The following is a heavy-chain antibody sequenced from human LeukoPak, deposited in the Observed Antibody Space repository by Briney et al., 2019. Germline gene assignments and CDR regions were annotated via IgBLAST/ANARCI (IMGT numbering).Heavy chain of an antibody. J-gene: IGHJ1*01. D-gene: IGHD2-21*02. V-gene: IGHV1-69*13. Sequence: PWASVKVSCKASGYTFTGYYMHWVRQAPGQGLEWMGGIIPIFGAANYAQKFQGRVTITADESTSTTYMELSSLRSEDTAVYYCARGSAKWAYCGGDCYWEYFQHWGQGTLVTVSS. CDR2: IIPIFGAA. CDR3: ARGSAKWAYCGGDCYWEYFQH. CDR1: GYTFTGYY.